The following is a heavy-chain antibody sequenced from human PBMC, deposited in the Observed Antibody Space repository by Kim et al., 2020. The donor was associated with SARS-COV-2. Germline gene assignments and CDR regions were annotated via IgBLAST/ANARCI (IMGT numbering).Heavy chain of an antibody. CDR3: ARGEIFDYFYYYYTLDV. V-gene: IGHV4-34*01. J-gene: IGHJ6*02. D-gene: IGHD3-9*01. CDR1: GGSFSGYQ. Sequence: SETLSLTCAVYGGSFSGYQWAWIRQAPGQGLEWIGEINHRGGTNYSPSLKSRLTISVDTSKNQFSLNLTSVTAADTAMYYCARGEIFDYFYYYYTLDVWGQGTAVPVPS. CDR2: INHRGGT.